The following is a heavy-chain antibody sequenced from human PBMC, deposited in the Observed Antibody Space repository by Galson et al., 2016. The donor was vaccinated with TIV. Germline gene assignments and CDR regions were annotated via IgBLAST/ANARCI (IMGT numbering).Heavy chain of an antibody. CDR1: GVTFSYFA. CDR2: IVPMFGTT. J-gene: IGHJ4*02. CDR3: ARGRGIYDSSGYFLFDN. Sequence: SVKVSCKASGVTFSYFAFSWVRQAPGQGLEWMGGIVPMFGTTNYAQKFQGRVTVSADESTNTAYLELSSLRSEDTAVYYCARGRGIYDSSGYFLFDNWGQGTLVTVSS. V-gene: IGHV1-69*13. D-gene: IGHD3-22*01.